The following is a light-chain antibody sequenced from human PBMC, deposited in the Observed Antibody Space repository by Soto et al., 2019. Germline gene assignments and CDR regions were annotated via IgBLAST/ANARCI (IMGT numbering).Light chain of an antibody. CDR3: QQYQNYST. V-gene: IGKV1-8*01. Sequence: AIRMTQSPSSFSASTGYRFTITCRASQGISSYLAWYQQKPGKAPKLLIYDASNLETGVPSRLSGSGSGTDFTFTISSLQPDDFATYFCQQYQNYSTFGQGTRLEIK. J-gene: IGKJ5*01. CDR1: QGISSY. CDR2: DAS.